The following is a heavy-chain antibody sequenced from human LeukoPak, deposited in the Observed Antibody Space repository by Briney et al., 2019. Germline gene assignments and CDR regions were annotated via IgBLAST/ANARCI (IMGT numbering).Heavy chain of an antibody. CDR3: ARESWDCSSTSCYISNYYYYMDV. V-gene: IGHV3-48*01. CDR2: ISSSSTI. J-gene: IGHJ6*03. CDR1: GFTFSSYS. Sequence: GGSLRLSCAASGFTFSSYSMNWVRQAPGKGLEWVSYISSSSTIYYADSVKGRFTISRDNAKNSLYLQMNSLRAEDTAVYYCARESWDCSSTSCYISNYYYYMDVWGKGTTVTVSS. D-gene: IGHD2-2*02.